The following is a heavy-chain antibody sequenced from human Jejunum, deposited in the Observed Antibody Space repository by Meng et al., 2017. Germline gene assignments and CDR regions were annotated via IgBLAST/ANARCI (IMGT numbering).Heavy chain of an antibody. CDR1: GKSISSGGSY. Sequence: GQLQESGPGLGKPSTTLSLTCSVSGKSISSGGSYWTWVRQHPGKGLEWIGYIFYSGSSSYNPSLKSRITIAVDTFKNQFSLTLRSVTAADTAVYYCARDGQQLGRYWLDPWSQGTLVTVSS. CDR3: ARDGQQLGRYWLDP. CDR2: IFYSGSS. D-gene: IGHD1-1*01. V-gene: IGHV4-31*03. J-gene: IGHJ5*02.